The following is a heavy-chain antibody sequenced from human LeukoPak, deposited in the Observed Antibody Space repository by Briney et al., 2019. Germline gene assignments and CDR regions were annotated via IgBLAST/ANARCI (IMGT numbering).Heavy chain of an antibody. CDR1: AYTFTSYY. V-gene: IGHV1-2*02. CDR2: INPNSGGT. D-gene: IGHD6-19*01. CDR3: ARDEAAIGLDNWSDP. Sequence: ASVKVSCKASAYTFTSYYMHWVRQAPGQGLEWMGWINPNSGGTNYAQKCQGRVTMNRDTSISTAYMELSRLRSDDTAVYYCARDEAAIGLDNWSDPWGQGTLVTVAS. J-gene: IGHJ5*02.